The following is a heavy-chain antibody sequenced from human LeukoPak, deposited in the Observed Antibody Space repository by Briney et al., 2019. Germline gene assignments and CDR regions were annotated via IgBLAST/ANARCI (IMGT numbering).Heavy chain of an antibody. V-gene: IGHV4-34*01. Sequence: SETLSLTCAVYGGSFSGYYWSWIRQPPGKGLEWIGEINHSGSTNYNPSLKSRVTISVDTSKNQFSLKLSSVTAADTAVHYCARDVAYYYDSSGYYDYWGQGTLVTVSS. CDR2: INHSGST. D-gene: IGHD3-22*01. CDR3: ARDVAYYYDSSGYYDY. J-gene: IGHJ4*02. CDR1: GGSFSGYY.